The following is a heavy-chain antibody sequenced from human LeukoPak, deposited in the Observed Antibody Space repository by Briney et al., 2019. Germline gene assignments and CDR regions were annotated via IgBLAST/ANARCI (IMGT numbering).Heavy chain of an antibody. CDR1: GFTFNSYW. D-gene: IGHD3-10*01. CDR3: ARIYYFGDNNWRYFDN. CDR2: IDPDGSEK. V-gene: IGHV3-7*01. J-gene: IGHJ4*02. Sequence: GGSLRLSCAASGFTFNSYWMSWVRQAPGKGLEWVANIDPDGSEKQYGDSVKGRFTTSRDNAKNSLYLQMNSLRAEDTAIYYCARIYYFGDNNWRYFDNWGQGTLVAVSS.